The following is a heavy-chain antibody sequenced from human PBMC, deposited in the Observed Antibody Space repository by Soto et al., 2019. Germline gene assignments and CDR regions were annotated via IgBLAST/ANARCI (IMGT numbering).Heavy chain of an antibody. J-gene: IGHJ4*02. CDR3: ASRPHNILVPALKGAVAGTLDY. CDR2: IIPIFGTA. V-gene: IGHV1-69*12. Sequence: QVQLVQSGAEVKKPGSSVKVSCKASGGTFSSYAISWVRQAPGQGLEWMGGIIPIFGTANYAQKFQGRVTNTVDESTGTGYMELSSLRSEDTAEYYCASRPHNILVPALKGAVAGTLDYWGQGTLVTVSS. CDR1: GGTFSSYA. D-gene: IGHD6-13*01.